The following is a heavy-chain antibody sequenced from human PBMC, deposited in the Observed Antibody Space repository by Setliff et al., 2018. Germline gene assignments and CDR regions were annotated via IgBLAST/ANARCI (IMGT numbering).Heavy chain of an antibody. CDR3: AQTKGFVDGYLDP. V-gene: IGHV1-2*02. CDR2: INGNSGVT. D-gene: IGHD2-21*02. Sequence: ASVKVSCKASADTFTGYYVHWVRQAPGQGLEWMGWINGNSGVTRYAQKFQGRVTMTSDTSISIVYMDLTRLTSDDTAVYYCAQTKGFVDGYLDPWGQGTLVTVSS. J-gene: IGHJ5*02. CDR1: ADTFTGYY.